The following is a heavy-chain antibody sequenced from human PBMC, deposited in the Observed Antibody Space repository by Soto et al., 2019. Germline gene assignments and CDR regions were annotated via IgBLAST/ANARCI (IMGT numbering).Heavy chain of an antibody. CDR2: INAGTENT. Sequence: QAQLVQSGAEEKKPGASVKVSCKSSGYTFIGYAMHWVRQAPGQRLEWMGWINAGTENTKYSQKFQGRVTIRRDTSASTAYMELSSLRSEDTAVYYCARAVAVAADFDYWGQGTLVTVSS. CDR1: GYTFIGYA. J-gene: IGHJ4*02. CDR3: ARAVAVAADFDY. D-gene: IGHD6-19*01. V-gene: IGHV1-3*05.